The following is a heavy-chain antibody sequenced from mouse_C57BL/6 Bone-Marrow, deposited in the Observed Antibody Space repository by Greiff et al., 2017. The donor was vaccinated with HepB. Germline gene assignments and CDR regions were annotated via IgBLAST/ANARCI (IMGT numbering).Heavy chain of an antibody. J-gene: IGHJ2*01. CDR1: GYSITSGYY. V-gene: IGHV3-6*01. Sequence: EESGPGLVKPSQSLSLTCSVTGYSITSGYYWNWIRQFPGNKLEWMGYISYDGSNNYNPSLKNRISITRDTSKNQFFLKLNSVTTEDTATYYCAREGLREDFDYWGQGTTLTVSS. CDR2: ISYDGSN. D-gene: IGHD2-2*01. CDR3: AREGLREDFDY.